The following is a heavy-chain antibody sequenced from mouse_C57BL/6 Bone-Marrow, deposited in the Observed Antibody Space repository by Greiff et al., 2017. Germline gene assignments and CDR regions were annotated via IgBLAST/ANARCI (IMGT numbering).Heavy chain of an antibody. J-gene: IGHJ2*01. V-gene: IGHV1-64*01. Sequence: QVQLQQPGAELVKPGASVKLSCKASGYTFTSYWMHWVKQRPGRGLEWIGMIPPNSGGPNYNEKFKSKATLTVDKPSSTAYMQLSILTSEDSAVYYCARILSYDYDSRAPFDYWGQGTTRTVSS. CDR2: IPPNSGGP. CDR3: ARILSYDYDSRAPFDY. D-gene: IGHD1-1*01. CDR1: GYTFTSYW.